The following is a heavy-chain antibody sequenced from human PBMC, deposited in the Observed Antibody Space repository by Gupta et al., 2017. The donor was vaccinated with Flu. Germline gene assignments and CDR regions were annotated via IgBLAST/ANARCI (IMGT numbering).Heavy chain of an antibody. CDR1: GFTFMSYW. Sequence: EVQLVESGGGLVKPGGSLGPSCAAFGFTFMSYWMHWVRQAPGKGLVWVSRIKSDGSSTSYADSVKGRFTISRDNAKNTLYLQMNSLRAEDTAVYYCAREGNKDLGYWGQGTLVTVSS. J-gene: IGHJ4*02. V-gene: IGHV3-74*01. CDR3: AREGNKDLGY. CDR2: IKSDGSST.